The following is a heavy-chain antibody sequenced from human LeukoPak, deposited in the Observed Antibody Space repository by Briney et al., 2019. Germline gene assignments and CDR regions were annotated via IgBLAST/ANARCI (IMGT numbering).Heavy chain of an antibody. CDR2: ISAYNGNT. Sequence: GASVKVSCKASGGTFSSYAINWVRQAPGQGLEWMGWISAYNGNTNYAQKLQGRVTMTTDTSTNTAYMELRSLRSDDTAVYYCARIDCSSSSCLNYWGQGTLVTVSS. CDR3: ARIDCSSSSCLNY. D-gene: IGHD2-2*01. V-gene: IGHV1-18*01. CDR1: GGTFSSYA. J-gene: IGHJ4*02.